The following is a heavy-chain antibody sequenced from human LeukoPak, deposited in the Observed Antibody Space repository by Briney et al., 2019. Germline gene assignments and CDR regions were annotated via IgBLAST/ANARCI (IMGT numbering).Heavy chain of an antibody. CDR3: ARSRPRGYSGYDSRRRYYFDY. CDR2: INHSGST. D-gene: IGHD5-12*01. V-gene: IGHV4-34*01. J-gene: IGHJ4*02. Sequence: SETLSLTCAVYGGSFSGYYWSWIRQPPGKGLEWIGEINHSGSTNYNPSLKSRVTISVDTSKNQFSLKLSSVTAADTAVYYCARSRPRGYSGYDSRRRYYFDYWGQGTPVTVSS. CDR1: GGSFSGYY.